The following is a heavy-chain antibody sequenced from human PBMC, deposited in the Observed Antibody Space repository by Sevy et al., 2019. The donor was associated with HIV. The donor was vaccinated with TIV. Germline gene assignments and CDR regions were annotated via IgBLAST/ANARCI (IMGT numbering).Heavy chain of an antibody. D-gene: IGHD3-10*01. J-gene: IGHJ6*02. Sequence: GGSLRLSCTASGFNFGDYAMSWCRQAPGKGLEWIGFIRSKTYGGITEYAASVKGRFTISRDDSNSIVSLQMNSLKTEDTAVHYCARVRGTISPYYFFGVDVWGQGTTVTVSS. V-gene: IGHV3-49*03. CDR1: GFNFGDYA. CDR2: IRSKTYGGIT. CDR3: ARVRGTISPYYFFGVDV.